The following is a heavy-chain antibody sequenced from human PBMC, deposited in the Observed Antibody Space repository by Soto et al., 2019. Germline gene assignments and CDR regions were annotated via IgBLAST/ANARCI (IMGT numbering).Heavy chain of an antibody. CDR3: ARELYSCGGDCPYYMDY. CDR2: ISLYHHST. D-gene: IGHD2-21*02. Sequence: AASVKVSCKXSGYPFTDYFIHWVRQAPGQGLEWMGIISLYHHSTSYAQKFQGRLTVTADTSTTTVYMDLSSLTSEDSAVYWCARELYSCGGDCPYYMDYWGQGTLVTVSS. CDR1: GYPFTDYF. V-gene: IGHV1-46*01. J-gene: IGHJ4*02.